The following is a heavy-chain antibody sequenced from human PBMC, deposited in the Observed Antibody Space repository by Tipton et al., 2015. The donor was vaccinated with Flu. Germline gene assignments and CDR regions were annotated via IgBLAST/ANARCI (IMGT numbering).Heavy chain of an antibody. CDR1: GGSISSDY. V-gene: IGHV4-59*01. D-gene: IGHD2-15*01. CDR2: NSYSGNT. Sequence: TLSLTCTVSGGSISSDYWSWIRQPPGKGLEWIGYNSYSGNTNYNPSLKSRVTISLDTSENQFSLKLTSVTAADTAVYYCARVGYCSGGSCYEYRWGRGTLVTVSS. J-gene: IGHJ5*02. CDR3: ARVGYCSGGSCYEYR.